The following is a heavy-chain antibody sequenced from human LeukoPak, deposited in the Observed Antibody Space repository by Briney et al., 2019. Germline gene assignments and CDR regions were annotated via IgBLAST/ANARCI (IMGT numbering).Heavy chain of an antibody. CDR1: GFTFSDAW. CDR2: IKSETNGGTI. Sequence: PGGSLRLSCAASGFTFSDAWVSWVRQAPGKGLEWIGRIKSETNGGTIDYAAPVNGRFALSRDDSKHTLDLQMNSLKTEVTGVYYCSAGTGRSDFDYWGQGTLVIVSS. J-gene: IGHJ4*02. V-gene: IGHV3-15*01. CDR3: SAGTGRSDFDY. D-gene: IGHD1-1*01.